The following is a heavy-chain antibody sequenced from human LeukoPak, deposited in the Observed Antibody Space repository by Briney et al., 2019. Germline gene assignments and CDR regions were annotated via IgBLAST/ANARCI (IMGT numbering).Heavy chain of an antibody. J-gene: IGHJ4*02. CDR3: AREIPQVGATLTTPFGYFDY. CDR2: IIPIFGTA. D-gene: IGHD1-26*01. V-gene: IGHV1-69*05. CDR1: GGTFSSYA. Sequence: GASVKVSCKASGGTFSSYAISWVRQAPGQGLEWMGGIIPIFGTANYAQKFQGRVTITTDESTSTAYMELSSLRSEDTAVYYCAREIPQVGATLTTPFGYFDYWGQGTLVTVSS.